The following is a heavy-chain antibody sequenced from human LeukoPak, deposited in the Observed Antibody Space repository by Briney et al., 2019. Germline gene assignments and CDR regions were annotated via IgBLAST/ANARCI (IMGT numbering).Heavy chain of an antibody. Sequence: GGSLRLSCAASGFTFSSYSMNWVRQAPGKGLEWVSYISSSSSTIYYADSVKGRFTISRDNAKNSLYLQMNSLRAEDTAVYYCAANDCSSPCCYNFWFDPWGQGTLVTVSS. CDR1: GFTFSSYS. J-gene: IGHJ5*02. CDR3: AANDCSSPCCYNFWFDP. D-gene: IGHD2-2*02. CDR2: ISSSSSTI. V-gene: IGHV3-48*01.